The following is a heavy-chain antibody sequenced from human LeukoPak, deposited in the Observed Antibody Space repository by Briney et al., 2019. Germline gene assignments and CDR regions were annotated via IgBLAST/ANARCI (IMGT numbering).Heavy chain of an antibody. D-gene: IGHD2-2*01. V-gene: IGHV1-8*01. J-gene: IGHJ6*02. CDR3: ARGDCSSTSCVNYYYYDMDV. Sequence: GASVRVSCKASGYTFTSYDINWVRQATGQGLEWMGWMNPNSGNTGYAQKFQGRVAMTRNTSISTAYMELSSLRSEDTAVYYCARGDCSSTSCVNYYYYDMDVWGQGTTVTVSS. CDR2: MNPNSGNT. CDR1: GYTFTSYD.